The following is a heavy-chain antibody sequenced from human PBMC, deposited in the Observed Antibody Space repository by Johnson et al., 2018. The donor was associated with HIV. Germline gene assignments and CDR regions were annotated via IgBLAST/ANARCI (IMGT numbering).Heavy chain of an antibody. CDR2: LFSGGST. Sequence: VQLVESGGGLVKAGGSLRLSCAASGFTFSDYYMSWVRQAPGKGLEWVSVLFSGGSTYYADSVKGRFTISGDNSKNTLYLQMNSLRAEDTALYYCARDTKVPRYNWNDGAFDIWGQGTMVTVSS. D-gene: IGHD1-1*01. CDR1: GFTFSDYY. J-gene: IGHJ3*02. CDR3: ARDTKVPRYNWNDGAFDI. V-gene: IGHV3-66*01.